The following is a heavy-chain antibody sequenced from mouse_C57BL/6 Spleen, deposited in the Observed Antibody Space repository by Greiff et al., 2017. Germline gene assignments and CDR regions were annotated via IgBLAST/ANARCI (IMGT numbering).Heavy chain of an antibody. V-gene: IGHV14-2*01. Sequence: VHVKQSGAELVKPGASVKLSCTASGFNIKDYYMHWVKQRTEQGLEWIGRIDPEDGETKYAPKFQGKATITADTSSNTAYLQLSSLTSEDTAVYYCARSQVAKRYFDVWGTGTTVTVSS. CDR2: IDPEDGET. D-gene: IGHD1-1*02. CDR3: ARSQVAKRYFDV. J-gene: IGHJ1*03. CDR1: GFNIKDYY.